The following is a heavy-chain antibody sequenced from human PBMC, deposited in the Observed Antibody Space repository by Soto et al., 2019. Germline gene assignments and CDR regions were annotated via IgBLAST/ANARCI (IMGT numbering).Heavy chain of an antibody. J-gene: IGHJ6*02. CDR2: NSGSGIST. CDR3: WTAQTITESSYYSGMDV. V-gene: IGHV3-23*01. Sequence: PGGSLRLSCAASGFPFSTYPMSWVRQAPGKALEWVASNSGSGISTFYADSVKGRFTISRDNSKSTVSLQMYSLRVEDAALYSCWTAQTITESSYYSGMDVWGQGTTVTVSS. D-gene: IGHD3-16*02. CDR1: GFPFSTYP.